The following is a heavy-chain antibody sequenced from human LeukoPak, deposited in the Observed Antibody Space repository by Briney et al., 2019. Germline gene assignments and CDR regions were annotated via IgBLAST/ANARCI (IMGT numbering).Heavy chain of an antibody. J-gene: IGHJ5*02. D-gene: IGHD6-6*01. CDR3: ARRPPSSGFETENWFDP. V-gene: IGHV3-23*01. CDR1: GFTFSSFA. CDR2: ISSSGGST. Sequence: GGSLRLSCAASGFTFSSFAMTWVRQAPGKGLEWVSAISSSGGSTYYADSVKGRFTISRDNSMKMVYLQMNSLRAEDTAVYYCARRPPSSGFETENWFDPWGQGTLVTVSS.